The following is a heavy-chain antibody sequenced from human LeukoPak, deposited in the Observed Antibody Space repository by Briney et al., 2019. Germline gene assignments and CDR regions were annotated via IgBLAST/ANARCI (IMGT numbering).Heavy chain of an antibody. CDR1: GFTFSKYW. J-gene: IGHJ4*02. Sequence: GGSLRLSCAASGFTFSKYWVLWVGQAPGKGLESVSRINTDGTVTTYADSVKGRFTVSRDNADNTMFLQMNSVRDEDTAVYYCATKQWLAPPPDSWGQGTPVTVSS. CDR3: ATKQWLAPPPDS. D-gene: IGHD6-19*01. CDR2: INTDGTVT. V-gene: IGHV3-74*01.